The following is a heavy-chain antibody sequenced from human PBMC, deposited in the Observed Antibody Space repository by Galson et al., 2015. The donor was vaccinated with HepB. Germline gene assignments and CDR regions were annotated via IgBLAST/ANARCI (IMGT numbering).Heavy chain of an antibody. CDR3: ARDRATYYYDSSGYFS. Sequence: SVKVSCKASGYTFTSYAMHWVRQAPGQRLEWMGWINAGNGNTKYSQKFQGRVTITRDTSASTAYMELSSLRSEDTAVYYCARDRATYYYDSSGYFSWGQGTLVTVSS. V-gene: IGHV1-3*01. J-gene: IGHJ5*02. CDR2: INAGNGNT. CDR1: GYTFTSYA. D-gene: IGHD3-22*01.